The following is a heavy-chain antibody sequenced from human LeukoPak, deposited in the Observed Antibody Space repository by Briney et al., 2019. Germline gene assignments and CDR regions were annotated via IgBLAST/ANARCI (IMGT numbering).Heavy chain of an antibody. V-gene: IGHV5-51*01. J-gene: IGHJ1*01. CDR3: ARSYCSSPSCSPIGPEYLQH. CDR2: IYPGDSDT. D-gene: IGHD2-2*01. CDR1: GYSFTSYW. Sequence: PGESLKISCKGSGYSFTSYWIGWVRQMPGKGLEWMGIIYPGDSDTRYSPSFQGQVTISADKSISTAYLQWSSLKASDTAMYYCARSYCSSPSCSPIGPEYLQHWGQGTLVTVSS.